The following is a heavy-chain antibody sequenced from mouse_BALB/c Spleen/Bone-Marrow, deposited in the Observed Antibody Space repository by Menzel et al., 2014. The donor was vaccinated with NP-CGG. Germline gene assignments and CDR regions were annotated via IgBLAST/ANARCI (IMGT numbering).Heavy chain of an antibody. J-gene: IGHJ3*01. CDR1: GFDFSRYW. CDR2: INPDSSTI. V-gene: IGHV4-1*02. D-gene: IGHD2-14*01. Sequence: EVQLEQSGGGPVQPGGSLKLSCAASGFDFSRYWMSWVRQAPGKGLEWIGEINPDSSTINYKPSLKDKFTISRDNAKNTEYLQMSRVRSEDTAVYYCARVGYGGHFAYWGQGTLVTVSA. CDR3: ARVGYGGHFAY.